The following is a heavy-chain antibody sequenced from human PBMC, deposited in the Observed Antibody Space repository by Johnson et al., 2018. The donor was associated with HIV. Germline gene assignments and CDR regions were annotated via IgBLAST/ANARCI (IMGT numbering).Heavy chain of an antibody. J-gene: IGHJ3*02. CDR2: INWNGGST. Sequence: VQLVESGGGVVRPGGSLRLSCAASGFTFDDYGMSWVRQAPGKGLEWVSGINWNGGSTGYADSVKGRFTISRDNAKNSLYLQMNSLRAEDTALYYCARDLTHYYDTDEYYLYAFDMWGQGKMVTVSS. D-gene: IGHD3-22*01. CDR1: GFTFDDYG. CDR3: ARDLTHYYDTDEYYLYAFDM. V-gene: IGHV3-20*04.